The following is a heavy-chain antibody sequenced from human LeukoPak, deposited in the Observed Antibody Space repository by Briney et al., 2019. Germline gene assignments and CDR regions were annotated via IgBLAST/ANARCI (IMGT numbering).Heavy chain of an antibody. V-gene: IGHV4-59*01. CDR3: ARVVVTAVGYNAFDI. CDR1: GGSIRSYY. Sequence: SETLSLTCTVSGGSIRSYYWSWIRQPPGKGLEWIGYIYYSGSTNYNPSLKSRVTISVDTSKNQFSLKLSSVTAADTAVYYCARVVVTAVGYNAFDIWGQGTMVTVSS. J-gene: IGHJ3*02. CDR2: IYYSGST. D-gene: IGHD2-21*02.